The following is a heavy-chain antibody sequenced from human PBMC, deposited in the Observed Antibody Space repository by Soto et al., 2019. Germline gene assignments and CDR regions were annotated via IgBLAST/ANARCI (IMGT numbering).Heavy chain of an antibody. CDR2: ISAYNGNT. CDR3: AREGEQTYYYYYGMDV. CDR1: GYTFTSYG. V-gene: IGHV1-18*04. D-gene: IGHD2-21*01. Sequence: AASVKVSCKASGYTFTSYGISWVRQAPGQGLEWMGWISAYNGNTNYAQKPQGRVTMTTDTSTSTAYMELRSLRSDDTAVYYCAREGEQTYYYYYGMDVWGQGTTVTVSS. J-gene: IGHJ6*02.